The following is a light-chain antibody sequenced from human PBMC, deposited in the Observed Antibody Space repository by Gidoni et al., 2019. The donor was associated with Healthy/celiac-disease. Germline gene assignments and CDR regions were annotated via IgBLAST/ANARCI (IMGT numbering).Light chain of an antibody. Sequence: EIVMTQSPATLSVSPGERATLSCRASQSVSSNLAWSQQKPGQAPRLLIYGASTRATGSPARCSGSGSGTEVTLTISSLQSEDFAVYYCQQYNNWPPLTFGGGTKVEIK. CDR3: QQYNNWPPLT. CDR2: GAS. CDR1: QSVSSN. J-gene: IGKJ4*01. V-gene: IGKV3-15*01.